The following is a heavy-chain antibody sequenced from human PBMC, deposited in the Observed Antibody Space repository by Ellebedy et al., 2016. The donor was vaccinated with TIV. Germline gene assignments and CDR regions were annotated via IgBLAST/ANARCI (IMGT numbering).Heavy chain of an antibody. D-gene: IGHD3-10*01. Sequence: GESLKISCAASGFTFSNYWMNWVRQAPGKGLEWVASIKHDGGQKYYVDSVKGRFSISRDNAKNSLYLQMNSLRAEDTAVYYCASAMGRSSYWGQGTLVTVSS. CDR2: IKHDGGQK. J-gene: IGHJ4*02. CDR1: GFTFSNYW. V-gene: IGHV3-7*03. CDR3: ASAMGRSSY.